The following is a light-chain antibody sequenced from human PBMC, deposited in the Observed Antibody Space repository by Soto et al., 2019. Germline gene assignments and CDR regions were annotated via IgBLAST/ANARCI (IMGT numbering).Light chain of an antibody. Sequence: EIVMTQSPATLSVSPGERATLSCRASQSVSSNLAWYQQKPGQAPRLLIYGASTRATGIPARFSGSGSGTEFTLTISSLQSEEFAVYYCQQYNNWLALTVGGGTKVEIK. CDR3: QQYNNWLALT. J-gene: IGKJ4*01. CDR2: GAS. CDR1: QSVSSN. V-gene: IGKV3-15*01.